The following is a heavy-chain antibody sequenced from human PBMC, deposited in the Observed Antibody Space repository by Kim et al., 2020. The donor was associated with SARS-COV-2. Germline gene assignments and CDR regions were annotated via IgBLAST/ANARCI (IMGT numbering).Heavy chain of an antibody. D-gene: IGHD3-10*01. J-gene: IGHJ4*02. CDR1: GGSFSGYY. V-gene: IGHV4-34*01. CDR2: INHSGST. Sequence: SETLSLTCAVYGGSFSGYYWSWIRQPPGKGLEWIGEINHSGSTNYNPSLKSRVTISVDTSKNQFSLKLSSVTAADTAVYYCARGRTYYYGSGSYHRGCYFDYWGQGTLVTVSS. CDR3: ARGRTYYYGSGSYHRGCYFDY.